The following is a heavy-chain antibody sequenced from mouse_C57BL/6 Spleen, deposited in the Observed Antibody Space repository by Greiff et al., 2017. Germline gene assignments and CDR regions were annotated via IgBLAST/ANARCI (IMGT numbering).Heavy chain of an antibody. V-gene: IGHV2-6-1*01. D-gene: IGHD2-4*01. CDR2: IWSDGST. Sequence: QVQLKESGPGLVAPSQSLSITCTVSGFSLTSYGVHWVRQPPGKGLEWLVVIWSDGSTTYTSALKSRLSISKDNSKNQVFLKMKNLQTDDTAMYYCARHDYDYDGGAMDYWGQGTSVTVSS. J-gene: IGHJ4*01. CDR3: ARHDYDYDGGAMDY. CDR1: GFSLTSYG.